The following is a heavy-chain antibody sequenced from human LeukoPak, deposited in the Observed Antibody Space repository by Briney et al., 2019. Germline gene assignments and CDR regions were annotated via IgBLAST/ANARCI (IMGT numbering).Heavy chain of an antibody. CDR2: ISSSASTI. D-gene: IGHD6-13*01. Sequence: GGSLRLSCAASGFTFSSYEMNWVRQAPGKGLEWVSYISSSASTIYSADSVKGRFTISRDNAKNTLYLQMNSLRAEDTAVYYCARLPGYSSSWYDWYFDLWGRGTLVTVSS. CDR1: GFTFSSYE. V-gene: IGHV3-48*03. J-gene: IGHJ2*01. CDR3: ARLPGYSSSWYDWYFDL.